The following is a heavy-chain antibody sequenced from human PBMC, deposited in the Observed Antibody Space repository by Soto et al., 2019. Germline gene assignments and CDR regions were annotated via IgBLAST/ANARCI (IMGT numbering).Heavy chain of an antibody. CDR2: IVVGSGNT. Sequence: QMQLVQSGPEVKKPGTSVKVSCKASGFTFTSSAVQWVRQARGQRLEWIGWIVVGSGNTNYAQKFQGRVTITADESTSTAYMELSSLRSEDTAVYYCARAPAPGYYDILTGYPNYYYGMDVWGQGTTVTVSS. CDR1: GFTFTSSA. D-gene: IGHD3-9*01. CDR3: ARAPAPGYYDILTGYPNYYYGMDV. J-gene: IGHJ6*02. V-gene: IGHV1-58*01.